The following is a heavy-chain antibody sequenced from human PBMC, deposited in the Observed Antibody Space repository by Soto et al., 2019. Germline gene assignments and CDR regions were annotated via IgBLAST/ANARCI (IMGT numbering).Heavy chain of an antibody. CDR3: ARDKIPGLFDY. CDR2: INHSGST. CDR1: GGSISSYY. Sequence: PSETLSLTCTVSGGSISSYYWTWIRQPPGTGLEWIGEINHSGSTNYNPSLNSRVTISVDTSKNQFSLKLTSVTAADTAVYYCARDKIPGLFDYWGQGTPVTVSS. V-gene: IGHV4-34*01. D-gene: IGHD2-21*01. J-gene: IGHJ4*02.